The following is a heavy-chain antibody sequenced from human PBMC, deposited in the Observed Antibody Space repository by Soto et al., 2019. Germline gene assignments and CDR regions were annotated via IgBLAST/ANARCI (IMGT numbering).Heavy chain of an antibody. J-gene: IGHJ5*02. CDR1: GFTFSSYA. D-gene: IGHD6-25*01. V-gene: IGHV3-23*01. CDR3: AKDKLPVESSGGFGVPKPWFDP. Sequence: PGGSLRLSCAASGFTFSSYAMSWVRQAPGKGLEWVSAISGSGGSTYYADSVKGRFTISRDNSKNTLYLQMNSLRAEDTAVYYCAKDKLPVESSGGFGVPKPWFDPWGQGTLVTVSS. CDR2: ISGSGGST.